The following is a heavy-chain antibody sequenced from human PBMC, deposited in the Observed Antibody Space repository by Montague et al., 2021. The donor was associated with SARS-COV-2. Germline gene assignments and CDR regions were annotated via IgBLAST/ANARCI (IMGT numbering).Heavy chain of an antibody. CDR1: GGSISSTSFF. V-gene: IGHV4-39*01. D-gene: IGHD6-19*01. CDR3: ARSTSGWFIY. Sequence: SETLSLTCSVSGGSISSTSFFWAWNRQPPGKGLEWVGSMYSSGTTYYNPYLKSRVTISADTSRNQVSVRPGSVTAAAPAVYYCARSTSGWFIYWGQGTLVTVSS. CDR2: MYSSGTT. J-gene: IGHJ4*02.